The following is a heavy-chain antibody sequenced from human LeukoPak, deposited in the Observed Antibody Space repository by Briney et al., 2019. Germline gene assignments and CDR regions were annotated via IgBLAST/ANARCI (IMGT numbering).Heavy chain of an antibody. CDR2: IYYSGST. V-gene: IGHV4-39*07. CDR1: GGSISSSSYY. D-gene: IGHD2-15*01. CDR3: ARASSSYCSGGSCYSLSYYYYMDV. J-gene: IGHJ6*03. Sequence: PSETLSLTCTVSGGSISSSSYYWGWIRQPPGKGLEWIGSIYYSGSTYYNPSLKSRVTISVDTSKNQFSLKLSSVTAADTAVYYCARASSSYCSGGSCYSLSYYYYMDVWGKGTTVTVSS.